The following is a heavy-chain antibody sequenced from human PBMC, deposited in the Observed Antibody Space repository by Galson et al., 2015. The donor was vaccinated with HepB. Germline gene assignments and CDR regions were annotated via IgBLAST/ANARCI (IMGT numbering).Heavy chain of an antibody. Sequence: SVKVSCKASGYTFTSYDINWVRQATGQGLEWMGWMNPNSGNTGYAQKFQGRVTMTRNTSISTAYMELSSLRSEDTAVYYCARVGYCSGGSCHCYFDYWGQGTLVTVSS. J-gene: IGHJ4*02. V-gene: IGHV1-8*01. CDR1: GYTFTSYD. D-gene: IGHD2-15*01. CDR3: ARVGYCSGGSCHCYFDY. CDR2: MNPNSGNT.